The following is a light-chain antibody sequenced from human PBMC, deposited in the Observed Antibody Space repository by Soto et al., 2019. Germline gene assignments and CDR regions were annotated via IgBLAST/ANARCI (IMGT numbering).Light chain of an antibody. Sequence: EIVLTQSPGTLSLSPGDRATLSCRASQTVSFSYLAWYQQKPGQAPRLHIYGASSRATGIPDRFSGSESGTDFTLTISRLEPEDFAVYYCQQYGSSPLTFGGGTKVEIK. J-gene: IGKJ4*01. CDR2: GAS. V-gene: IGKV3-20*01. CDR1: QTVSFSY. CDR3: QQYGSSPLT.